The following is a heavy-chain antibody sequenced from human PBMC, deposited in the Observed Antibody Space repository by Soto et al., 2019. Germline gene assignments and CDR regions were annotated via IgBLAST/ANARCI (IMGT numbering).Heavy chain of an antibody. J-gene: IGHJ4*02. Sequence: SETLSLTCTVSGGSISSSGYYWGWIRQPPGKGLEWIGNIYYSGSTYYNPSLKSRVTISVDTSKNQFSLKLSSVTAADTAVYYCAREPANGDYPGYWGQGTLVTVSS. D-gene: IGHD4-17*01. CDR2: IYYSGST. CDR1: GGSISSSGYY. V-gene: IGHV4-39*07. CDR3: AREPANGDYPGY.